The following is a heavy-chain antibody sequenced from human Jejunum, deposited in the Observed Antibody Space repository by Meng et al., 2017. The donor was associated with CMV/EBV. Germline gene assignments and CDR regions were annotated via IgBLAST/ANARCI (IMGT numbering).Heavy chain of an antibody. CDR2: INPNTGGI. J-gene: IGHJ4*02. CDR3: ARGTGLVLVPAAGVGSEFFQF. D-gene: IGHD2-2*01. V-gene: IGHV1-2*02. CDR1: TDYF. Sequence: TDYFIHWVRQAPGQRLEWMGWINPNTGGINYAQKFRGRVTMTRDTSISTVYMELSRLRSDDTAMYYCARGTGLVLVPAAGVGSEFFQFWGQGVLVTVSS.